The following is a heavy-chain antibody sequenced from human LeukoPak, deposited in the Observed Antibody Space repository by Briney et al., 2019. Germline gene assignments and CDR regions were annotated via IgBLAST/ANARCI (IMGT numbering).Heavy chain of an antibody. CDR1: GASISSRTYY. D-gene: IGHD2-8*01. CDR3: ATGRCTNGICYFFDY. J-gene: IGHJ4*02. Sequence: SETLSLTCTVSGASISSRTYYWGWIRRPPGKGLEWIGSINYSGSTYYNPSLKSRVTISVDTSKNHFSLKVTSVTAADTAVYYCATGRCTNGICYFFDYWGQGTLVTVSS. V-gene: IGHV4-39*01. CDR2: INYSGST.